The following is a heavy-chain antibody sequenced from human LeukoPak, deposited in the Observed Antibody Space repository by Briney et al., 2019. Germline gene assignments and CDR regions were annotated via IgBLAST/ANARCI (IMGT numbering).Heavy chain of an antibody. D-gene: IGHD3-10*01. V-gene: IGHV3-33*01. J-gene: IGHJ6*04. Sequence: GRSLRLSCAASGFTFSSYGMHWVRQAPGKGLEWVAVIWYDGSNKYYADSVKGRFTISRDNSKNTLYLRMNSLRAEDTAVYYCARGVRGVIGYYYYGMDVWGKGATVTVSS. CDR2: IWYDGSNK. CDR1: GFTFSSYG. CDR3: ARGVRGVIGYYYYGMDV.